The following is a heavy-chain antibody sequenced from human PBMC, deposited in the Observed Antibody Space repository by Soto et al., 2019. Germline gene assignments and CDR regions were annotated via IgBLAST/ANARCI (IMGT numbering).Heavy chain of an antibody. D-gene: IGHD3-10*02. Sequence: ETLCLTCRVAGGSITSYWWSWIRPPAGKGLEWIGRVYSSGTTDYNPSLNSRATLSVETSKNQFSLKLSSLTAADTAVYYCARDICSYAYRDGYWGQG. J-gene: IGHJ4*02. CDR3: ARDICSYAYRDGY. CDR2: VYSSGTT. CDR1: GGSITSYW. V-gene: IGHV4-4*07.